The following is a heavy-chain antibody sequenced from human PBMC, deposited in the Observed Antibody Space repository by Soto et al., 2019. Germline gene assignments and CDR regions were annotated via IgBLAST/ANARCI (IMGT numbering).Heavy chain of an antibody. CDR1: GYTFTGYY. CDR3: ARGNYYGSGSYLFYAMDV. CDR2: INPNSGGT. V-gene: IGHV1-2*04. D-gene: IGHD3-10*01. Sequence: GASVKVSCKASGYTFTGYYMHWVRQAPGQGLEWMGWINPNSGGTNYAQKFQGWVTMTRDTSISTAYMELSRLRSDDTAVYYCARGNYYGSGSYLFYAMDVWGQGTTVTVSS. J-gene: IGHJ6*02.